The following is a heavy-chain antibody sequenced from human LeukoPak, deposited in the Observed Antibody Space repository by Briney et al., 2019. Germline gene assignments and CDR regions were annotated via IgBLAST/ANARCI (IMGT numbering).Heavy chain of an antibody. J-gene: IGHJ4*02. D-gene: IGHD6-19*01. V-gene: IGHV4-39*01. CDR1: GGSISSSSYY. Sequence: SETLSLTCTVSGGSISSSSYYWGWIRQPPGKILGWIGSMYYSGGSYYNPSPKSRVTISVDTSKNQFSLNLSSVPAADTAVYSCARRIAVAGGYFDHWGQGTLVTVSS. CDR2: MYYSGGS. CDR3: ARRIAVAGGYFDH.